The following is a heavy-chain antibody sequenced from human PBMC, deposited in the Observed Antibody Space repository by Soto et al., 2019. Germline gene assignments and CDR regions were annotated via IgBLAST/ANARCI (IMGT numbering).Heavy chain of an antibody. CDR2: INSDGTLT. CDR3: ARGISGAYDSTYDW. D-gene: IGHD5-12*01. Sequence: GGSLRLSXAASGFSFNNYWMHWVRQAPGKGLVWVSRINSDGTLTNYADSVKGRFTISRDNAKNTLRLQMNSLRAEDTAVYYCARGISGAYDSTYDWWGQGTLVTVSS. CDR1: GFSFNNYW. J-gene: IGHJ4*02. V-gene: IGHV3-74*01.